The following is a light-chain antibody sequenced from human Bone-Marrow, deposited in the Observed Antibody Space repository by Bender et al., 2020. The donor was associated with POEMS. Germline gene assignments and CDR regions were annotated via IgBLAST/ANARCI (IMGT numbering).Light chain of an antibody. Sequence: QSGLTQPASVSESPGQSITISCTGTSSDVGGYNYVSWYQQYPGKAPKLIIFDVNNRPSGVSNRFSGSKSGNTASLTISELQAEDEADYFCSSYTGATNGALFGGGTKLTVL. CDR3: SSYTGATNGAL. J-gene: IGLJ2*01. CDR2: DVN. V-gene: IGLV2-14*01. CDR1: SSDVGGYNY.